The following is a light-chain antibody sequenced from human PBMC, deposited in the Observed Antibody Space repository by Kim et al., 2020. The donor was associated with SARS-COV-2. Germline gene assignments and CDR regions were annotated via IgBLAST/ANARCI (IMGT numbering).Light chain of an antibody. CDR1: SVNIASNY. V-gene: IGLV6-57*02. CDR2: EDN. CDR3: QSYDSSFWV. Sequence: GKTLTTSCTGHSVNIASNYVQCYQQRPGSAPTTVIYEDNQRPSGVPDRFSGSIDSSSNSASLTISGLKTEDEADYYCQSYDSSFWVFGGGTQLTVL. J-gene: IGLJ3*02.